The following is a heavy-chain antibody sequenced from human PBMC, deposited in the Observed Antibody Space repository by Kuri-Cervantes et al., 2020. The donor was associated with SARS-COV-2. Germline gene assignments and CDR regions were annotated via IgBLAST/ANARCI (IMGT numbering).Heavy chain of an antibody. CDR3: TTLIDY. CDR2: VRGKANNYAT. J-gene: IGHJ4*02. Sequence: GGSLRLSCEVSGFLFGASAIHWVRQASGKGLEWVGRVRGKANNYATAYAASVKGRFTISRDDSKNMAYLQMHSLKTEDTAVYYCTTLIDYWGQGALVTVSS. V-gene: IGHV3-73*01. CDR1: GFLFGASA.